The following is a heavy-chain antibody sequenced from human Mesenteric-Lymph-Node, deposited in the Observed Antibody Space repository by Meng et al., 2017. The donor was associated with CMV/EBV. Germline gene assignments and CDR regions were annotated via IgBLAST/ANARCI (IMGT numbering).Heavy chain of an antibody. V-gene: IGHV1-69*06. Sequence: KASGGTFISYAISWVRQAPGQGLEWMGGIIPIFGTANYAQKFQGRVTITADKSTSTAYMELSSMRSEDTAVYYCAGYDILTGSGWVDYWGQGTLVTVSS. J-gene: IGHJ4*02. CDR2: IIPIFGTA. CDR1: GGTFISYA. D-gene: IGHD3-9*01. CDR3: AGYDILTGSGWVDY.